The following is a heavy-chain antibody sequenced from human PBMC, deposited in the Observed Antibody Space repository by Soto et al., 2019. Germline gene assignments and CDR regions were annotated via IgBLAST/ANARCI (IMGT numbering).Heavy chain of an antibody. CDR1: GGTFSSYA. CDR3: ARGFSGRTRVPHYYYGMDV. CDR2: IIPIFGTA. J-gene: IGHJ6*02. Sequence: QVQLVQSGAEVKKPGSSVKVSCKASGGTFSSYAISWVRQAPGQGLEWMGGIIPIFGTANYAQKFQGRVTITADESTSTAYMELSSLRSEDTAVYYCARGFSGRTRVPHYYYGMDVWGQGTTVTVSS. V-gene: IGHV1-69*01. D-gene: IGHD3-10*01.